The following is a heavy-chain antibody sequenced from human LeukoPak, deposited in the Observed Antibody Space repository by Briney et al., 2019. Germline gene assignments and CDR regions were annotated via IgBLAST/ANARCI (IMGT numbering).Heavy chain of an antibody. Sequence: PGGALLLSCSASGLPLISTYMSWVRHAPGKGLEWVSLIYSSGSTYYADSVKGRFTISRDNSKNTLFLQMNSLTAEDTAMYYCTRTFLSGDGYKVGYFDYWGQGTLVTVSS. CDR1: GLPLISTY. CDR3: TRTFLSGDGYKVGYFDY. J-gene: IGHJ4*02. D-gene: IGHD5-24*01. CDR2: IYSSGST. V-gene: IGHV3-53*01.